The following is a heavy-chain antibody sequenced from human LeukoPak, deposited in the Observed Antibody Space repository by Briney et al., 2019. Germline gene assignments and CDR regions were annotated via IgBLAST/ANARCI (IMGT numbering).Heavy chain of an antibody. D-gene: IGHD2-15*01. CDR3: AKGLGVGYCSGGSCYNNWLDP. CDR1: GFTFSSYA. Sequence: PGGSLRLSCAASGFTFSSYAMSWVRQAPGKGLEWVSAISGSGGSTYYADSVKGRFTISRDNSKNTLYLQMNSLRPEDTAIYYCAKGLGVGYCSGGSCYNNWLDPWGQGTPVTVSS. V-gene: IGHV3-23*01. CDR2: ISGSGGST. J-gene: IGHJ5*02.